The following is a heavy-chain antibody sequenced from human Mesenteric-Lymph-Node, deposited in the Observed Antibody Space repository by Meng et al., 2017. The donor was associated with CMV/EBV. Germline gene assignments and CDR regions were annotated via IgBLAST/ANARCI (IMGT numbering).Heavy chain of an antibody. CDR1: GFIFSTYG. D-gene: IGHD2-2*01. V-gene: IGHV3-21*01. CDR3: ARVSRYCISTSCYDWYFDL. CDR2: ISSRSSFI. J-gene: IGHJ2*01. Sequence: GESLKISCAASGFIFSTYGMHWVRQAPGKGLEWVSSISSRSSFIYYADSVKGRFTISRDNAKNSLYLQMNSLRAEDTAVYYCARVSRYCISTSCYDWYFDLWGRGTLVTVSS.